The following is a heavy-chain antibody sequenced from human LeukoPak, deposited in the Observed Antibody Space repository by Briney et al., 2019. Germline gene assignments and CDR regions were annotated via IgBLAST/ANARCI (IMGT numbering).Heavy chain of an antibody. CDR3: ARDVTMVRGVGGMDV. J-gene: IGHJ6*02. V-gene: IGHV4-59*11. D-gene: IGHD3-10*01. Sequence: SETLSLTCTVSGGSISSHYWSWIRQPPGKGLEWIGYIYYSGSTNYNPSLKSRVTMSVDTSKNQFSLKLSSVTAADTAVYYCARDVTMVRGVGGMDVWGQGTTVTVSS. CDR1: GGSISSHY. CDR2: IYYSGST.